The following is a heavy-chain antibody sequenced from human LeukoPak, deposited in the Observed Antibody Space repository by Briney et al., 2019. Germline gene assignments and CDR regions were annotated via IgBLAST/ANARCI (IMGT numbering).Heavy chain of an antibody. V-gene: IGHV1-2*02. CDR2: INPNSGGT. Sequence: ASVNVSFKASGYTFTGYYMNWVRQAPGQGLDWMGWINPNSGGTNYAQKFQGRVTMTRDTSITTAYMELNRLRSDDTAVYYCAKSEVAVAGGSGVGQRPWGQGTLLTVSS. D-gene: IGHD6-19*01. J-gene: IGHJ5*02. CDR3: AKSEVAVAGGSGVGQRP. CDR1: GYTFTGYY.